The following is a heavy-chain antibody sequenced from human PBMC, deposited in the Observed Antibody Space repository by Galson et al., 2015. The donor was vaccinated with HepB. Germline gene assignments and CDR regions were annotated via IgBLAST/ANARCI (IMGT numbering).Heavy chain of an antibody. V-gene: IGHV3-30*18. Sequence: SLRLSCAASGFTFSSYGMHWVRQAPGKGLEWVAVISYDGSNKYYTDSVKGRFTISRDNSKNTLYLQMNSLRAEDTAVYYCAKDGVYGDAPWGSNPFDPWGQGTLVTVSS. CDR3: AKDGVYGDAPWGSNPFDP. J-gene: IGHJ5*02. CDR2: ISYDGSNK. CDR1: GFTFSSYG. D-gene: IGHD4-17*01.